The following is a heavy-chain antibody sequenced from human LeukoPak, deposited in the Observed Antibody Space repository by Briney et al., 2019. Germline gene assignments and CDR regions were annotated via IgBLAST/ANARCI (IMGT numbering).Heavy chain of an antibody. CDR1: GGSISSTRYY. D-gene: IGHD3-22*01. CDR3: ARHLDSSARSSATGY. Sequence: SETLSLTCIVSGGSISSTRYYWGWIRQPPGKGLEWIGSVYYSGSTYYHPSLKSRVTISVDTSKNQFSLKLGSVTAADTAVYYCARHLDSSARSSATGYWGRGILVTVSS. CDR2: VYYSGST. V-gene: IGHV4-39*01. J-gene: IGHJ4*02.